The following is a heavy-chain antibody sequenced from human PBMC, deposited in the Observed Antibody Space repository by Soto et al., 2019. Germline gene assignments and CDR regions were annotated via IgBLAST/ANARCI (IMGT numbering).Heavy chain of an antibody. D-gene: IGHD3-3*01. CDR1: GGSISSNKW. CDR3: ARAPPYYDFWSGYYGSHWFDP. CDR2: IYHSGST. Sequence: SETLSLTCTVSGGSISSNKWWSWVRQPPGKGLEWIGEIYHSGSTNYNPSLKSRVTISVDTSKNQFSLKLSSVTAADTAVYYCARAPPYYDFWSGYYGSHWFDPWGQGTLVTVSS. J-gene: IGHJ5*02. V-gene: IGHV4-4*02.